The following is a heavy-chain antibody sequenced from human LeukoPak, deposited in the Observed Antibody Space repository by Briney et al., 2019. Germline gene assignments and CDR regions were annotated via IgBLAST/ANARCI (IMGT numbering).Heavy chain of an antibody. CDR1: GYTLTAYN. V-gene: IGHV1-2*02. J-gene: IGHJ4*02. Sequence: ASVKVSCKASGYTLTAYNMDWVRQAPGQGLEWMGWINPNSGATNYAQKFQGRVTMTRDTTVSTAYMELSRLRSDDTAVYFCAPQLGRLTDYWGQGTLVTVSS. CDR2: INPNSGAT. CDR3: APQLGRLTDY. D-gene: IGHD7-27*01.